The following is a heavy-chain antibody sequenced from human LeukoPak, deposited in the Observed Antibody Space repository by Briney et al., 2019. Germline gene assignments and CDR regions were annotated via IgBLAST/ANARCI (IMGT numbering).Heavy chain of an antibody. CDR2: ISYDGSNK. Sequence: GGSLRLSCAASGFTFSSYGMHWVRQAPGKGLEWVAVISYDGSNKYYADSVKGRFTISRDNSKNTLYLQMNSLRAEDTAVYYCAKTTRISGTLKYYYYYYMDVWGKGTTVTVSS. V-gene: IGHV3-30*18. D-gene: IGHD6-13*01. J-gene: IGHJ6*03. CDR3: AKTTRISGTLKYYYYYYMDV. CDR1: GFTFSSYG.